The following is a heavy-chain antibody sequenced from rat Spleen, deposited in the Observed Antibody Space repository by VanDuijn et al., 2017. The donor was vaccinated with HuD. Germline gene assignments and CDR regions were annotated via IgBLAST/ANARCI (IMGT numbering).Heavy chain of an antibody. D-gene: IGHD4-3*01. V-gene: IGHV5-20*01. CDR1: GFTFSNYG. Sequence: EVQLVESGGGLVQPGRSLKVSCVASGFTFSNYGMAWVRQAPTKCLEWVASITDSGGSTYYRDSVKGRFTISRDNAKSILYLQMDSLRSEDTATYYCTTYDSGYGDWGQGVMVTVSS. CDR2: ITDSGGST. J-gene: IGHJ2*01. CDR3: TTYDSGYGD.